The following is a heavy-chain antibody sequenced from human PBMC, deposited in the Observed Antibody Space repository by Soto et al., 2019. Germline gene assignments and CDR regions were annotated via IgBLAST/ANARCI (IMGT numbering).Heavy chain of an antibody. Sequence: ASVKVSCKASGYTFTSYGISWVRQAPGQGLEWTGWISAYNGNTNYAQKLQGRVTMTTDTSTSTAYMELRSLRSDDTAVYYCARDGGTTRGFTYYYGMDVWGQGTTVTVSS. CDR2: ISAYNGNT. J-gene: IGHJ6*02. D-gene: IGHD1-7*01. CDR3: ARDGGTTRGFTYYYGMDV. CDR1: GYTFTSYG. V-gene: IGHV1-18*04.